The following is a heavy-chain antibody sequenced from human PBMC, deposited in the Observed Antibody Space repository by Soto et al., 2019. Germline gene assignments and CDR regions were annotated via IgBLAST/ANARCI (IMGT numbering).Heavy chain of an antibody. CDR2: LSTYKEDR. CDR1: GYTFSKFG. Sequence: QVQLVQSGAEVKKPGAPVKVSCKASGYTFSKFGISWVRQAPGQGLEWLGWLSTYKEDRNYAQRVQDRVSMTADTSSSTVDMELKTLISDDTAVYYCARISLGHAPTDAFDIWGQGTMVTVSS. D-gene: IGHD1-26*01. V-gene: IGHV1-18*01. J-gene: IGHJ3*02. CDR3: ARISLGHAPTDAFDI.